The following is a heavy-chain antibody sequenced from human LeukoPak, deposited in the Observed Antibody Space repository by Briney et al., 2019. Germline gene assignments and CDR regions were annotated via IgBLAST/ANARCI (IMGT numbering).Heavy chain of an antibody. D-gene: IGHD1-26*01. Sequence: GASVKVSCKASGYTFTSYFMHWVRQAPGQGLEWMGVMNPSGDGTTFTQKFQGRVTVTRDMSTSTDFMELTSLRSEDTAVYYCARDLVGAEGAFDIWGQGTMVTVSS. CDR3: ARDLVGAEGAFDI. V-gene: IGHV1-46*01. CDR2: MNPSGDGT. J-gene: IGHJ3*02. CDR1: GYTFTSYF.